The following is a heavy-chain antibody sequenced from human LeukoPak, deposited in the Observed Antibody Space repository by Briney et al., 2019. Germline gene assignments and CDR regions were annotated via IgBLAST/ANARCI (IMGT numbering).Heavy chain of an antibody. CDR3: AKDPRGYSDGLPRFGY. V-gene: IGHV3-23*01. J-gene: IGHJ4*02. CDR1: GFTFSSYA. CDR2: ISGSGGST. Sequence: GGSLRLSCAASGFTFSSYAMSWVRQAPGKGLEWVSAISGSGGSTYYADSVKGRFTISRDNSKNTLYLQMNSLRAEDTAVYYCAKDPRGYSDGLPRFGYWGQGTLVTVSS. D-gene: IGHD5-18*01.